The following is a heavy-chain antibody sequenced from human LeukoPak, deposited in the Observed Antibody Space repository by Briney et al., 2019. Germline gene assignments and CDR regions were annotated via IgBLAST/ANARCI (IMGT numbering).Heavy chain of an antibody. V-gene: IGHV4-59*01. D-gene: IGHD3-16*01. CDR1: GGSISSYY. CDR2: IYYSGST. Sequence: SETLSLTCTVSGGSISSYYWSWIRRPPGKGLKWIGYIYYSGSTSYSPSLRSRVTISVDTSKNQFSLKLSSVTAADTAVYYCARETSQKGAHYMDVWGKGTTVTISS. CDR3: ARETSQKGAHYMDV. J-gene: IGHJ6*03.